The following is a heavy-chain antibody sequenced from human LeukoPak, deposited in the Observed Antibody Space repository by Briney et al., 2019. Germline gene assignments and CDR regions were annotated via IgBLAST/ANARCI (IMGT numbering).Heavy chain of an antibody. CDR2: ISTSGSTI. J-gene: IGHJ4*02. V-gene: IGHV3-48*04. Sequence: GGSLRLSCAGSAFTLSNYAINWVRQAPGKGPEWLSYISTSGSTILYADSVKGRFTISRDNAKNSLYLQMNSLRAEDTAVYYCARDHRGSSGYYGLPTRFDYWGQGTLVTVSS. CDR3: ARDHRGSSGYYGLPTRFDY. CDR1: AFTLSNYA. D-gene: IGHD3-22*01.